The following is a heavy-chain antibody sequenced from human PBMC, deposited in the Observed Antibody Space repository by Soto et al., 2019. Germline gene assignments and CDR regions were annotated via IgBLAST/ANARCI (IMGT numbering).Heavy chain of an antibody. D-gene: IGHD3-10*01. J-gene: IGHJ6*02. CDR2: ISYDGSNK. CDR3: AKVNRWFGELLYYYGMDV. CDR1: GFTFSSYG. V-gene: IGHV3-30*18. Sequence: GGSLRLSCAASGFTFSSYGMHWVRQAPGKGLEWVAVISYDGSNKYYADSVKGRFTISRDNSKNTLYLQMNSLRAEDTAVYYCAKVNRWFGELLYYYGMDVWGQGTTVTVSS.